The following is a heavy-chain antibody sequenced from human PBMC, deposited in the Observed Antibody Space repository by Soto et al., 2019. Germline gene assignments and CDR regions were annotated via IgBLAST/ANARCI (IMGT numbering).Heavy chain of an antibody. CDR2: ISAYNGNT. J-gene: IGHJ5*02. Sequence: ASVKVSCKASVYTYTSYGISWVRQATGQGLEWMGWISAYNGNTNYAQKLQGRVTMTTDTSTSTAYMELRSLRSDDTAVYYCARDGSGRTNWFDPWGQGTLVTVPQ. CDR3: ARDGSGRTNWFDP. V-gene: IGHV1-18*01. CDR1: VYTYTSYG. D-gene: IGHD3-3*01.